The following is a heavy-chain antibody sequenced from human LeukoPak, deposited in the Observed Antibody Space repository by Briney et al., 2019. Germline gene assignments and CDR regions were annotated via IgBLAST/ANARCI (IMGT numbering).Heavy chain of an antibody. J-gene: IGHJ4*02. Sequence: GGSLRLSCAASGFTFSSYAMSWVRQAPGKGLEWVSAISGSTSYIYYADSVKGRFTISRDNAKNSLYLQMSSLRAEDTAVYYCARVSPSGSYYFDYWGQGTLVTVSS. CDR1: GFTFSSYA. V-gene: IGHV3-21*01. D-gene: IGHD1-26*01. CDR2: ISGSTSYI. CDR3: ARVSPSGSYYFDY.